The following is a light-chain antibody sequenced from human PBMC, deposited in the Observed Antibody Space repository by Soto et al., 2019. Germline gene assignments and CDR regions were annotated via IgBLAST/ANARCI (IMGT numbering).Light chain of an antibody. CDR1: ISNIGAGYP. V-gene: IGLV1-40*01. J-gene: IGLJ3*02. CDR2: G. CDR3: QSYDSSLSRRWV. Sequence: QSVLTQPPSVSGAPGQRVTISRTGSISNIGAGYPGHWYQQLPGTAPKLLVAGNRPSGVPDRFSVSKSGASASLAITGLLAEDESDYYCQSYDSSLSRRWVFGGGTKVTVL.